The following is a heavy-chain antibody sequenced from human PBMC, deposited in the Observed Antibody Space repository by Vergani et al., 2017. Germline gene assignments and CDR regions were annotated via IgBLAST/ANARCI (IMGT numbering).Heavy chain of an antibody. CDR3: AKHFRGWGIDY. J-gene: IGHJ4*02. V-gene: IGHV3-30*02. CDR1: GFTLSNYD. Sequence: QVQLVESGGGVVQRGGSLRLSCATSGFTLSNYDMQWIRQGPGKGLEFVAFIQFDGSNQYYAYSVKGRFTLSRDFSKNTLYLEMNSLRTDDTATYYCAKHFRGWGIDYWGEGTKVIVSS. D-gene: IGHD3-16*01. CDR2: IQFDGSNQ.